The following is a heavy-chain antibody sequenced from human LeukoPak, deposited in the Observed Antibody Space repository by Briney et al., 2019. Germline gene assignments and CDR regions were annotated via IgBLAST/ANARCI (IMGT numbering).Heavy chain of an antibody. D-gene: IGHD3-3*01. CDR3: ARGMFLEWLPQGDYFDY. Sequence: GGSLRLSCAASGLTFDHYVMHWVLQAPGKGLEWVSLISGDGGSTYYADSVKGRLTISRDNSMNTLYLQMNSLRAEDTAVYYCARGMFLEWLPQGDYFDYWGQGALVTVSS. CDR2: ISGDGGST. V-gene: IGHV3-43*02. CDR1: GLTFDHYV. J-gene: IGHJ4*02.